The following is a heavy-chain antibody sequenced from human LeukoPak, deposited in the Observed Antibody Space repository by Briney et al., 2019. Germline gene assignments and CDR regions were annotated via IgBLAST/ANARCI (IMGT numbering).Heavy chain of an antibody. CDR2: IISSSSYM. CDR1: GFTFSSYS. CDR3: ARAGSGSYTRTYYYYYMDV. Sequence: GGSLRLSCAASGFTFSSYSMNWVRQAPGKGLEWVSSIISSSSYMYYADSVKGRFTISRDNAKNSLYLQMNSLRAEDTAVYYCARAGSGSYTRTYYYYYMDVWGKGTTVTVSS. V-gene: IGHV3-21*01. D-gene: IGHD1-26*01. J-gene: IGHJ6*03.